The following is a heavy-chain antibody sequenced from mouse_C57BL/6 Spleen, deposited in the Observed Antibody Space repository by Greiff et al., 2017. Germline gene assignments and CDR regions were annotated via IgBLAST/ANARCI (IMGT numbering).Heavy chain of an antibody. Sequence: QVQLQQPGAELVKPGASVKVSCKASGYTFNSYWMHWVKQRPGQGLEWIGRIHPSDSDTNYNQKFKGKATLTVDKSSSTAYMQLSSLASEDSAVYYCAITPVPRLGYYHYSMDDWGQGTSVTVSS. CDR2: IHPSDSDT. V-gene: IGHV1-74*01. CDR3: AITPVPRLGYYHYSMDD. J-gene: IGHJ4*01. D-gene: IGHD3-1*01. CDR1: GYTFNSYW.